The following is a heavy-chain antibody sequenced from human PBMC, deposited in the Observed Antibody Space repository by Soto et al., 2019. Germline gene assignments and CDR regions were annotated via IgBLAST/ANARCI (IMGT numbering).Heavy chain of an antibody. V-gene: IGHV1-46*01. CDR3: TREPRTTKYVDC. J-gene: IGHJ4*02. Sequence: QVQLEQSGAEVKKPGASVQFSCKASGDSITSDYMHWVRQAPGQGLEWMAAVDPSGFTITYAPNYQGRIPVTRDTSTSTVHMELSGLSSEDTALYYCTREPRTTKYVDCWGQGTLVTVS. D-gene: IGHD1-7*01. CDR2: VDPSGFTI. CDR1: GDSITSDY.